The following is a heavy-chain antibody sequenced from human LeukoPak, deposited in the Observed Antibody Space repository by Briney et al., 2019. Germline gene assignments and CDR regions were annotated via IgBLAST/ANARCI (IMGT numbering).Heavy chain of an antibody. CDR2: IRSDGSNK. CDR1: GFTFSSYG. CDR3: ATFYGSGKGGAFDI. J-gene: IGHJ3*02. D-gene: IGHD3-10*01. V-gene: IGHV3-30*02. Sequence: PGGSLRLSCAASGFTFSSYGMHWVRQAPGKGLEWVAFIRSDGSNKYYADSVKGRFTISRDNSKLYLQMNSLRAEDTAVYYCATFYGSGKGGAFDIWGQGTMVTVSS.